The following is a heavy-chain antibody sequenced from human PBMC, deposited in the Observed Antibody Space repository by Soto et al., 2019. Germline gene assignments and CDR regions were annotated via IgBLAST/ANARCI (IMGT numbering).Heavy chain of an antibody. V-gene: IGHV1-18*04. D-gene: IGHD3-10*01. CDR1: GYTFVDYG. Sequence: QVQLVQSGVEVKKPGASVKVSCKASGYTFVDYGFSWVRQAPGQGLEWMGWISPYNGNTHYVETFQGRVTMTTDTSTSTAFMELRTLTSDDTVVYYCARVPTPTHGDSNKNNFLDPWGQGTLVTVSS. CDR3: ARVPTPTHGDSNKNNFLDP. J-gene: IGHJ5*02. CDR2: ISPYNGNT.